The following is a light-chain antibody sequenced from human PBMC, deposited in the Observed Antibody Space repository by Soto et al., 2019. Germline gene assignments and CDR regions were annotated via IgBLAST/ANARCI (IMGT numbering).Light chain of an antibody. CDR3: QQYNSYSPSFT. CDR1: QSISSW. V-gene: IGKV1-5*01. J-gene: IGKJ3*01. CDR2: DAS. Sequence: DIQMTQSPSTLSASVGDRVTITCRASQSISSWLAWYQQKPGKAPKLLIYDASSLESGVRSRFSGSGSGTEFTLTISSLQPDDFATYYCQQYNSYSPSFTFGPGTKVDIK.